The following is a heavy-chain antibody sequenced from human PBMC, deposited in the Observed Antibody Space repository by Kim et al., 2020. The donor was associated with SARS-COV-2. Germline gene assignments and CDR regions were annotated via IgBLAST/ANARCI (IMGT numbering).Heavy chain of an antibody. CDR1: GFTFINYA. CDR3: AKGRPFTHFDY. V-gene: IGHV3-23*01. Sequence: GGSLRLSCAASGFTFINYAMNWVRQAPGKGLEWVSTVSGSGDSTYYADSVKGRFTISRDNSKNTLYLQMNSLRADDTAVYYCAKGRPFTHFDYWGQGTLVTVSS. CDR2: VSGSGDST. J-gene: IGHJ4*02.